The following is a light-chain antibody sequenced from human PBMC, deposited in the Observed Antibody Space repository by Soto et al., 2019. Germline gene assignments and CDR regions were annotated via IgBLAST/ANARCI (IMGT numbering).Light chain of an antibody. V-gene: IGKV1-9*01. J-gene: IGKJ3*01. CDR3: QQLNSFPIP. Sequence: IQLTQSPSSLSASVGDRVTISCRASQGIANFLAWYQQKPGKAPKLLIYGASTLQSGVPSRFSGSGSGTDFTLTISRLQPEDFATYYCQQLNSFPIPFGPGNKVDIK. CDR2: GAS. CDR1: QGIANF.